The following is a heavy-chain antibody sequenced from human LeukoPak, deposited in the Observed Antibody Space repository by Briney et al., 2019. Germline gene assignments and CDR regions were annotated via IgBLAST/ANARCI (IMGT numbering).Heavy chain of an antibody. D-gene: IGHD3-10*01. V-gene: IGHV3-30*03. CDR3: ARDQAGSGHYADY. CDR1: GFTFSSYG. Sequence: GGSLRLSCAASGFTFSSYGMHWVRQAPGKGLEWVAVISYDGSNKYYADSVKGRFTISRDNSKNTLYLQMNSLRAEDTAVYYCARDQAGSGHYADYWGQGTLVTVSS. CDR2: ISYDGSNK. J-gene: IGHJ4*02.